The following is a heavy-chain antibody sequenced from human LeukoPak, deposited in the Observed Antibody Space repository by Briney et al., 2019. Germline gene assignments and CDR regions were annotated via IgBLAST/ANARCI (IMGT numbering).Heavy chain of an antibody. CDR1: GFSFSTYS. CDR2: VSYDGSNK. Sequence: SGGSLRLSCAVSGFSFSTYSMYWVRQAPGKGLEWVAVVSYDGSNKYYAASVKGRFTISRDNSKNTLYLQMNSLRAEDTAVYYCARDGEGYYDYMDVWGKGTTVTVSS. V-gene: IGHV3-30*04. J-gene: IGHJ6*03. CDR3: ARDGEGYYDYMDV. D-gene: IGHD3-10*01.